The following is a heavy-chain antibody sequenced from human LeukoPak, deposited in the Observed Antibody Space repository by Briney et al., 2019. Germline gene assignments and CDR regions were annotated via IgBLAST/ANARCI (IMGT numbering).Heavy chain of an antibody. Sequence: PSETLSLACAVCGGSFSGYYWTWIRQSPGKGLEWIGEINHSGGTSYNPSLKSRVTISVDTSKNQFSLNLTSVTAADTAVYYCARDLTGSYFDFMPPWGQGTLVTVSS. CDR1: GGSFSGYY. D-gene: IGHD3-9*01. V-gene: IGHV4-34*01. J-gene: IGHJ5*02. CDR2: INHSGGT. CDR3: ARDLTGSYFDFMPP.